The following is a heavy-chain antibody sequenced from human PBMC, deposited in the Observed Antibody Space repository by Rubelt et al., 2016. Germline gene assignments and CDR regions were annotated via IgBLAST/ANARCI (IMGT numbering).Heavy chain of an antibody. CDR1: GGSIRSSSSY. J-gene: IGHJ5*02. Sequence: QLQLQESGPGLVKPSETLSLTCTVSGGSIRSSSSYWGWIRQPPGKGLEWIGSIYYSGTTYYNPSLKRRVTISVDKSKNQFSLKLSSVTAADTAAYYCARNWNYVSLWFDPWGQGTLVTVSS. D-gene: IGHD1-7*01. CDR3: ARNWNYVSLWFDP. V-gene: IGHV4-39*07. CDR2: IYYSGTT.